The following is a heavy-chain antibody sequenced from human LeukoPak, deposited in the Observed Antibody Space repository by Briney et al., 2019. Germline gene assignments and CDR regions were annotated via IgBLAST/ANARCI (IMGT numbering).Heavy chain of an antibody. V-gene: IGHV4-59*08. CDR2: IEHRGTA. CDR3: ARHEVGSRYGGLCPFYFDY. CDR1: AGSINNYY. J-gene: IGHJ4*02. D-gene: IGHD4-23*01. Sequence: PSETLSLTCTDAAGSINNYYWSWIRQPPGKGLEWIAYIEHRGTARYNPSLQSRVTISVDTSKTLYYLKLTSVSAAESRVHVCARHEVGSRYGGLCPFYFDYWGQGTLVSVSS.